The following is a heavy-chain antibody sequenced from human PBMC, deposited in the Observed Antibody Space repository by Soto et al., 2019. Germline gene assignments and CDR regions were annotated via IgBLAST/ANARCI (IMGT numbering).Heavy chain of an antibody. Sequence: SVKVSCKASGCTCSSYAISWVRQAPGQGLEWMGGIIPIFGTANYAQKFQGRVTITADESTSTAYMELSSLRSEDTAVYYCARAGTIFDAVMEQPQSPKYADGIDVWGKGTTVTVSS. D-gene: IGHD3-3*01. V-gene: IGHV1-69*13. CDR1: GCTCSSYA. CDR3: ARAGTIFDAVMEQPQSPKYADGIDV. CDR2: IIPIFGTA. J-gene: IGHJ6*01.